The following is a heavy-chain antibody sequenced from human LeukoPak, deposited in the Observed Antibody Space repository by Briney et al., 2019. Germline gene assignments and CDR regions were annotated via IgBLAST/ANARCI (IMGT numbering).Heavy chain of an antibody. CDR2: IYYSGST. CDR1: GGSISSSNYY. V-gene: IGHV4-39*07. J-gene: IGHJ5*02. D-gene: IGHD2-21*02. Sequence: PSETLSLTCTVSGGSISSSNYYWGWIRQPPGKGLEWIGSIYYSGSTYYNPSLKSRVTISVDTSKNQFSLKLSSVTAADTAVYYCAREGGDWDWSDPWGQGTLVTVSS. CDR3: AREGGDWDWSDP.